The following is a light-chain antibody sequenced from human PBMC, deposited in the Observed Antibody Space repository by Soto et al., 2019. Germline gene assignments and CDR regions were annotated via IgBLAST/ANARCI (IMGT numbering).Light chain of an antibody. V-gene: IGKV3-20*01. CDR1: QTISSRY. Sequence: EIVLAQSPGTLSLSPGERATLSCRASQTISSRYLTWYQQKSGQVPRLLIYGASSRATGIPVRFSGSGSGTDCTLTIIRLEPEDVAVYYCHHSGNSHGTFGQGTNVEIK. CDR3: HHSGNSHGT. CDR2: GAS. J-gene: IGKJ1*01.